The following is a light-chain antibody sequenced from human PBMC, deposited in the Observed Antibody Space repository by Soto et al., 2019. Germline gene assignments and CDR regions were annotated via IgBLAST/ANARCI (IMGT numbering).Light chain of an antibody. J-gene: IGKJ4*01. CDR2: GAS. CDR3: QQYGSSPLT. Sequence: EIVLTQSPGTLSLSPGERATLSCGASQSVSSNYLAWYQQKPGRAPRLLIYGASSRATGIPDRFSGSGSGTDFSLTISRLGAEDFAVYYCQQYGSSPLTFGGGTKVEIK. V-gene: IGKV3-20*01. CDR1: QSVSSNY.